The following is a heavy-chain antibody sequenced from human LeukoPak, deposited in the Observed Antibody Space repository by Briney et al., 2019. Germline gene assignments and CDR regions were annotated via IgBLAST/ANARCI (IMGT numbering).Heavy chain of an antibody. V-gene: IGHV3-20*04. Sequence: PGGSLRLSCAASGFTFDDYDMSWIRQAPGKGLEWVSGINWNGGSTVYADSVKGRFTISRDNAKKILYLQMNSLRAEDTALYYCARAFNWNSGDAFDIWGQGTMVTVSS. J-gene: IGHJ3*02. CDR1: GFTFDDYD. CDR2: INWNGGST. CDR3: ARAFNWNSGDAFDI. D-gene: IGHD1-7*01.